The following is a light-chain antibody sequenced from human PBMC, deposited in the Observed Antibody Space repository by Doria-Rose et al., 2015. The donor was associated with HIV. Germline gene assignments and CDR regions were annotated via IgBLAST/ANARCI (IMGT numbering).Light chain of an antibody. Sequence: TQSPATLSLSPGETATLSCRASQSVSSYLAWYQQKPGQAPRLLIYDASNRATGIPARFSGHGSWTDFTLTISSLEPEDFAVYYCQQYGSSPRYTFGQGTKLEIK. CDR2: DAS. CDR1: QSVSSY. CDR3: QQYGSSPRYT. J-gene: IGKJ2*01. V-gene: IGKV3-11*01.